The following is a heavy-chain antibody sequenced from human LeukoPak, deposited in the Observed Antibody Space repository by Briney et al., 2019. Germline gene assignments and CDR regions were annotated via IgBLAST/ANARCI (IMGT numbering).Heavy chain of an antibody. CDR1: GFTFSSYS. CDR3: ARVDYYGSGSYLD. D-gene: IGHD3-10*01. J-gene: IGHJ4*02. Sequence: GGSLRLSCAASGFTFSSYSMNWVRQAPRKGLEWVSSISSSSSYIYYADSVKGRFTISRDNAKNSLYLQMNSLRAEDTAVYYCARVDYYGSGSYLDWGQGTLVTVSS. CDR2: ISSSSSYI. V-gene: IGHV3-21*01.